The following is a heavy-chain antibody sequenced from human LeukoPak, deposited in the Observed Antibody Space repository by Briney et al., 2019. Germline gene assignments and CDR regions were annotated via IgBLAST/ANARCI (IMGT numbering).Heavy chain of an antibody. Sequence: GGSLRLSCAASGFTFSSYAMSWVRQAPGKGLEWVSAISGSGGSTYYADSVKGRFTISRDNSKNTLCLQMNSLRAEDTAVYYCAKAVLYSSGLFDYWGQGTQVTVSS. D-gene: IGHD6-19*01. CDR3: AKAVLYSSGLFDY. CDR2: ISGSGGST. CDR1: GFTFSSYA. J-gene: IGHJ4*02. V-gene: IGHV3-23*01.